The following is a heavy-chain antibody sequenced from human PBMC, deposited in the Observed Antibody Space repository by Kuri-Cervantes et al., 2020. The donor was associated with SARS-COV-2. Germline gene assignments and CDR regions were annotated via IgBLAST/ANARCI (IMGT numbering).Heavy chain of an antibody. CDR2: IIPLFGTR. J-gene: IGHJ6*02. V-gene: IGHV1-69*13. CDR3: ARGNNSGWNYFYNEMGV. CDR1: GDTFSRYA. Sequence: SVKVSCKASGDTFSRYAINWVRQAPGQGLEWMGGIIPLFGTRSHAQNFQGRVTITADESTTTAFMELSSLSSEDTAVYYCARGNNSGWNYFYNEMGVWGQGTTVTVSS. D-gene: IGHD6-19*01.